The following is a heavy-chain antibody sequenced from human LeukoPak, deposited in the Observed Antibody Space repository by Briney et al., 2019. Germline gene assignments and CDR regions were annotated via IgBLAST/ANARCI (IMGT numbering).Heavy chain of an antibody. V-gene: IGHV3-13*01. D-gene: IGHD1-1*01. CDR3: ARVAKERVGGVYYFDY. CDR2: IGTAGGT. CDR1: GFTFSDYD. Sequence: QAGGSLRLSCAASGFTFSDYDMHWVRQATGKGLEWVSAIGTAGGTYYTGSVKGRFTISRENAKNSLYLQMNSLRAGDTAVYYCARVAKERVGGVYYFDYWGQGTLVTVSS. J-gene: IGHJ4*02.